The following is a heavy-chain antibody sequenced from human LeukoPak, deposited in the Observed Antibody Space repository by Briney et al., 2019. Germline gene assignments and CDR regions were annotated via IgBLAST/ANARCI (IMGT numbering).Heavy chain of an antibody. CDR1: GGSISSYY. CDR2: IYYSGST. CDR3: AGQHPRNTVDF. J-gene: IGHJ4*02. V-gene: IGHV4-59*08. D-gene: IGHD2/OR15-2a*01. Sequence: SETLSLTCTVSGGSISSYYWSWIRQPPGKGLEWIGYIYYSGSTNYNPSLKSRVTISVDTSKNQFSLKLSSVTAADTTVYYCAGQHPRNTVDFWGQGTLVTVSS.